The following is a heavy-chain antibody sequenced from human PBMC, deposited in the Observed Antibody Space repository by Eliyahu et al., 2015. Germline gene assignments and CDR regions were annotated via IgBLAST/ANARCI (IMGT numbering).Heavy chain of an antibody. CDR1: GFTFSXYA. V-gene: IGHV3-23*01. CDR2: ISGSGGST. CDR3: AKEFSIRYFDWLFYPFDY. Sequence: EVQLLESGGGLVQPGGSLRLXCAASGFTFSXYAMSWVRQAPGKGLEWVSAISGSGGSTYYADSVKGRFTISRDNSKNTLYLQMNSLRAEDTAVYYCAKEFSIRYFDWLFYPFDYWGQGTLVTVSS. J-gene: IGHJ4*02. D-gene: IGHD3-9*01.